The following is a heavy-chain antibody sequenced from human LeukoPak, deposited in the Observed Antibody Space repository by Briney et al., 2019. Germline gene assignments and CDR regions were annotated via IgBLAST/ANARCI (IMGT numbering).Heavy chain of an antibody. Sequence: PGGSLRLSCAASGFTFSSYWMHWVRHVPGKGLVWVSRINSDGSSTVYADSVKGRFIISRDNAKNTLYLQMNSLRAEDTAVYYCAELGITMIGGVWGKGTTVTISS. J-gene: IGHJ6*04. V-gene: IGHV3-74*01. D-gene: IGHD3-10*02. CDR2: INSDGSST. CDR3: AELGITMIGGV. CDR1: GFTFSSYW.